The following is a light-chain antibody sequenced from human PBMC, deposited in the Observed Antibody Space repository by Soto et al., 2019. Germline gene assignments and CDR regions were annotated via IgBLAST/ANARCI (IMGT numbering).Light chain of an antibody. Sequence: EIVLTQSPGTLSLSPGERATLSCRASQSVSSSYLAWYQQKPGQAPRLLIYGTSNRATGIPDRFSGSGSGTDFTLTINRLEPEDFAVYYCQQYGNSPITFGQGTRLEIK. J-gene: IGKJ5*01. CDR3: QQYGNSPIT. CDR2: GTS. CDR1: QSVSSSY. V-gene: IGKV3-20*01.